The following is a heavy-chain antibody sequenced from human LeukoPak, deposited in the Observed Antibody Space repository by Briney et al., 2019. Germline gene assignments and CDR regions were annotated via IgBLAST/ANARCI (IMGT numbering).Heavy chain of an antibody. J-gene: IGHJ4*02. CDR3: AKDRPAQHLDY. D-gene: IGHD6-6*01. CDR1: VYTFTSYY. CDR2: INPNSGST. V-gene: IGHV1-46*01. Sequence: ASVKVSSEASVYTFTSYYMQWVRQAPGQDLEWMGIINPNSGSTTYAQKFQGRVTMTRDTSTSTVYMELSSLRSEDTAVYYCAKDRPAQHLDYWGRGTLVTVSS.